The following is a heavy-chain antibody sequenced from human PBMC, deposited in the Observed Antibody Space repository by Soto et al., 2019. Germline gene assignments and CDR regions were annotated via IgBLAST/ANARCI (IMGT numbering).Heavy chain of an antibody. V-gene: IGHV3-33*01. Sequence: PGGSLRLSCAASGFTFSSYGMHWVRQAPGKGLEWVAVIWYDGSNKYYAESVKGRFTISRDNSKNTLYLQMNNLRAEETAVYYCARDSHVGSGWQLTADYWGQGTLATVSP. CDR2: IWYDGSNK. D-gene: IGHD6-19*01. CDR1: GFTFSSYG. CDR3: ARDSHVGSGWQLTADY. J-gene: IGHJ4*02.